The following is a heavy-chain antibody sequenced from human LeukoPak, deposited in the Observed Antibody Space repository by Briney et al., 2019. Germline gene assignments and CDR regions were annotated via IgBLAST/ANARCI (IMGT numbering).Heavy chain of an antibody. CDR1: GYTFTSYI. CDR3: ARAGDSRSYYSGYYYYYMDV. D-gene: IGHD3-22*01. J-gene: IGHJ6*03. V-gene: IGHV1-18*01. CDR2: VSAHNGNT. Sequence: ASVKVSCKASGYTFTSYIITWVRPAPGQGLEWMGWVSAHNGNTNYAQKLQGRVTMTTDTSTSTAYMELRSLRSDDTAVYYCARAGDSRSYYSGYYYYYMDVWGKGTTVTVSS.